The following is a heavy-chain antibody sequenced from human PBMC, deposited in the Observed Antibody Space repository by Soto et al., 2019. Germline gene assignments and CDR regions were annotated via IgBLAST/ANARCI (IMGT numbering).Heavy chain of an antibody. V-gene: IGHV1-69*01. D-gene: IGHD1-26*01. CDR2: FVPMFSSS. CDR1: GPTFSTHG. J-gene: IGHJ4*02. Sequence: QVQLVQSGAEVRKPGSSVNVSCKASGPTFSTHGIHWVRQAPGQGLEWMGGFVPMFSSSNYAQKFQGRLTIIADESTNSVYMELNSLRVDDSAIYYCARTGGTYYFDHWGQGTLVTVSS. CDR3: ARTGGTYYFDH.